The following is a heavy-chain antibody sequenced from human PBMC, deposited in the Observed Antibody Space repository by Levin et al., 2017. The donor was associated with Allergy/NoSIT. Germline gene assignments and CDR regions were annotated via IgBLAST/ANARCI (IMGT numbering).Heavy chain of an antibody. CDR3: ARDPSPSYFGSGSPPGDY. J-gene: IGHJ4*02. CDR2: ISGYSGDT. V-gene: IGHV1-18*01. CDR1: GYTFNSYG. Sequence: ASVKVSCKTSGYTFNSYGLSWVRQAPGQGLEWMGWISGYSGDTKYAQKLQGRVTMTRDTSTSTAYMELRSLRSDDTAVYFCARDPSPSYFGSGSPPGDYWGQGTLVTVSS. D-gene: IGHD3-10*01.